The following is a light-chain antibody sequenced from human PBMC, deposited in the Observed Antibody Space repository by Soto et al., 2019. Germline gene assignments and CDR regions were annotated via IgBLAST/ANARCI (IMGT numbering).Light chain of an antibody. CDR1: SSNVGSYKL. V-gene: IGLV2-23*02. Sequence: QSVLTQPASVSGSPRQSITISCTGTSSNVGSYKLGSWYQQHPGKAPKLMIFEVNKPPSGVSNRFSGSKSGNTASLTISGLKVEDEADYYCCSSGGSPTYVFGTGTKVTVL. CDR2: EVN. J-gene: IGLJ1*01. CDR3: CSSGGSPTYV.